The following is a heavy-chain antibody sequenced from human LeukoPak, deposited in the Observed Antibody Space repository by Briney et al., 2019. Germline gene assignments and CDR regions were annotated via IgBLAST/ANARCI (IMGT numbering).Heavy chain of an antibody. V-gene: IGHV3-23*01. CDR3: ATEAFHY. J-gene: IGHJ4*02. CDR2: ISKIGDIV. Sequence: GGSLRLSCAASGFTFSSFAMNWVRQAPGKGLEWVSIISKIGDIVSYADSVKGLFTISRDNSKNTVHLQMNSLRAEDMALYCDATEAFHYWGQGTLVAVSS. CDR1: GFTFSSFA.